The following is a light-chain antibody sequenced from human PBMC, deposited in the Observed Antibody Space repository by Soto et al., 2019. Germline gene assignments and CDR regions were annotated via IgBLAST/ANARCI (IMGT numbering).Light chain of an antibody. Sequence: EIVMTQSPDTLSVSPGERATLSCRASQSVSSNLVWYQQKPGQAPRLLIYGASTRATGIPARFSGSGSGTEFTLPISRLQSEDFAVYYCQQCNNWPLTFGQGTKVEIK. CDR1: QSVSSN. CDR2: GAS. CDR3: QQCNNWPLT. V-gene: IGKV3-15*01. J-gene: IGKJ1*01.